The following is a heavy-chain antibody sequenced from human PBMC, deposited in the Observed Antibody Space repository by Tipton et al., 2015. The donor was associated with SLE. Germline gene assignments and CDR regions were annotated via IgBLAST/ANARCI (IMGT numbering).Heavy chain of an antibody. J-gene: IGHJ4*02. CDR2: IITDGSRA. D-gene: IGHD5-18*01. CDR1: GFTFSSYW. CDR3: ARRGYSYGVFDY. Sequence: SLRLSCAASGFTFSSYWMHWVRQAPGKGLVWVSRIITDGSRATYADSVKGRFTISRDNAKNSLYLQLNYLRPEDTAFYYCARRGYSYGVFDYWGQGTLVTVSS. V-gene: IGHV3-74*01.